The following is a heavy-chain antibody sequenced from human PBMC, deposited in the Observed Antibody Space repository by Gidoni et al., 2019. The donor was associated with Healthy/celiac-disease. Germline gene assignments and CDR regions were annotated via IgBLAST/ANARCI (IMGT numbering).Heavy chain of an antibody. CDR1: GVTFSSYA. V-gene: IGHV3-23*01. Sequence: EVQLLESGGGLVQPGGSLRLSCAASGVTFSSYAMSWVRQAPGKGLEWVSAISGSGGSTYYADSVKGRFTISRDNSKNTLYLQMNSLRAEDTAVYYCAKGGIFGVEGYGMDVWGQGTTVTVSS. J-gene: IGHJ6*02. CDR2: ISGSGGST. CDR3: AKGGIFGVEGYGMDV. D-gene: IGHD3-3*01.